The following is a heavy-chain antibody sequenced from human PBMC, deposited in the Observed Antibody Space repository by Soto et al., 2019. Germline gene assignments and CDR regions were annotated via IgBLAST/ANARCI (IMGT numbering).Heavy chain of an antibody. CDR1: GYTFTDYA. J-gene: IGHJ4*02. CDR3: AKGSRMWTPDY. V-gene: IGHV1-3*01. D-gene: IGHD2-21*01. CDR2: IAAGDGNT. Sequence: ASVKVSCKTSGYTFTDYAILWVRQAPGQALEWLGWIAAGDGNTRFSQKFQGRVTITRDTSATTAYMELTSLRSEDTAVYYCAKGSRMWTPDYWGQGTLVTVSS.